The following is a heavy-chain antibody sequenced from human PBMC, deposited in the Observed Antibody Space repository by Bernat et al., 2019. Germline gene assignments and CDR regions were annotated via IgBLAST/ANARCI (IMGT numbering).Heavy chain of an antibody. V-gene: IGHV3-30-3*01. CDR1: GFTFSSYA. CDR3: ARVYGSMGHATGYMDV. D-gene: IGHD2/OR15-2a*01. J-gene: IGHJ6*03. CDR2: ISYDGSNK. Sequence: QVQLVESGGGVVQPGRSLRLSCAASGFTFSSYAMHWVRQAPGKGLEWVAVISYDGSNKYYADSVKGRFTISRDNSKNTLYLQMNSLRAEDTAVYYCARVYGSMGHATGYMDVWGKGTTVTVSS.